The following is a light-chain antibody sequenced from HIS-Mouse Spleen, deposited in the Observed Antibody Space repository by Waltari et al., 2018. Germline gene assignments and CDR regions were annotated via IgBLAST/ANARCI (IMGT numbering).Light chain of an antibody. CDR3: QQYYSTPT. CDR2: WAS. V-gene: IGKV4-1*01. Sequence: DIVMTQSPDSLAVSLGERATINCKSSQSVLYSSNNKNYLAWYQKKPGQPPKLLIYWASTRESGVPDRFSGSGFGTDFTLTISSLQAEDVAVYYCQQYYSTPTFGGGTKVEIK. J-gene: IGKJ4*01. CDR1: QSVLYSSNNKNY.